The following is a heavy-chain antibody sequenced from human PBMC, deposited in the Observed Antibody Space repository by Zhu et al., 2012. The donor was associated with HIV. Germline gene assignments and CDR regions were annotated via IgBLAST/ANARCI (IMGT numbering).Heavy chain of an antibody. CDR3: ARQQVVAAYFDY. CDR2: IYHSGST. Sequence: QVQLQESGPGLVKPSETLSLTCAVSGYSISSGYYWGWIRQPPGKGLEWIGSIYHSGSTYYNPSLKSRVTISVDTSKNQFSLKLSSVTAADTAVYYCARQQVVAAYFDYWGPGEPWPPSPQ. CDR1: GYSISSGYY. V-gene: IGHV4-38-2*01. D-gene: IGHD2-15*01. J-gene: IGHJ4*02.